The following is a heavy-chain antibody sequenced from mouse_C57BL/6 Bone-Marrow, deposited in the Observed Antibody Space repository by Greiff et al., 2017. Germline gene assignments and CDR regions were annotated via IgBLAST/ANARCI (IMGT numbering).Heavy chain of an antibody. Sequence: VKLVESGAELVRPGASVTLSCKASGYTFTDYEMHWVKQTPVHGLEWIGAIDPETGGTAYNQKFKGKAILTADKSSSTAYMELRSLTSEDSAVYYCTDNDGFDYWGQGTTLTVSS. CDR3: TDNDGFDY. D-gene: IGHD2-3*01. CDR1: GYTFTDYE. CDR2: IDPETGGT. V-gene: IGHV1-15*01. J-gene: IGHJ2*01.